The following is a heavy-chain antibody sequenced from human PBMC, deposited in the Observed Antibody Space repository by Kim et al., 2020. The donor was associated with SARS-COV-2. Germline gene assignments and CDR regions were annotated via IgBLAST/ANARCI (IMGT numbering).Heavy chain of an antibody. CDR3: ARRGTYYYGSGSYWGWFDP. V-gene: IGHV1-69*13. D-gene: IGHD3-10*01. CDR1: GGTFSSYA. CDR2: IIPIFGTA. J-gene: IGHJ5*02. Sequence: SVKVSCKASGGTFSSYAISWVRQAPGQGLEWMGGIIPIFGTANYAQKFQGRVTITADESTSTAYMELSSLRSEDTAVYYCARRGTYYYGSGSYWGWFDPWGQGTLVTVSS.